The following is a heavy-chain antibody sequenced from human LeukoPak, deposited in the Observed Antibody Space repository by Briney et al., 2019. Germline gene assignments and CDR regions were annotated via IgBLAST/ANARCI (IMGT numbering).Heavy chain of an antibody. J-gene: IGHJ6*02. CDR1: GFTFSSYA. V-gene: IGHV3-23*01. CDR2: ISGSGGIT. Sequence: GGSLRLSCAASGFTFSSYAMNWVRQVPGKGLEWVSAISGSGGITYYADSVKGRFTISRDNSKNTLYLQMNSLRAEDTAVYYCAKGYGSGSVAQYYYGMDVWGQGTTVTVSS. CDR3: AKGYGSGSVAQYYYGMDV. D-gene: IGHD3-10*01.